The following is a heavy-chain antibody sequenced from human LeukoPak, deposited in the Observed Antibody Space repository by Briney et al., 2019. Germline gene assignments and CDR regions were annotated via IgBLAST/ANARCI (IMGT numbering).Heavy chain of an antibody. CDR1: GGSFSSYY. Sequence: SETLSLTCSVSGGSFSSYYLSWIRQPAGQGLEWIGRIYAGGSTNYYPSLKSRVTMSLDTSKNQFSLKVSSVTAADTVVYYCARDLTTNILSLKARGEHWFDPCGQGTLVTVSS. V-gene: IGHV4-4*07. CDR3: ARDLTTNILSLKARGEHWFDP. D-gene: IGHD3-10*01. CDR2: IYAGGST. J-gene: IGHJ5*01.